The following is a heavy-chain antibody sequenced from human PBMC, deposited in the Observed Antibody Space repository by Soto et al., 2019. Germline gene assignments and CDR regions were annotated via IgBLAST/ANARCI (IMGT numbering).Heavy chain of an antibody. Sequence: GGSLRLSCAASGFTFSGSAMHWVRQASGKGLEWVGRIRSKANSYATAYAASVKGRFTISRDDSKNTAYLQMNSLKTEDTAVYYCTRLPVIAVAGTTSQSYYYYGMDVWGQGTTVTVSS. CDR3: TRLPVIAVAGTTSQSYYYYGMDV. CDR1: GFTFSGSA. D-gene: IGHD6-19*01. J-gene: IGHJ6*02. CDR2: IRSKANSYAT. V-gene: IGHV3-73*01.